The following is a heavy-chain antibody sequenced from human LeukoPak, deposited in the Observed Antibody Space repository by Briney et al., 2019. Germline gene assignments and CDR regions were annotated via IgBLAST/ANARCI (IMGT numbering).Heavy chain of an antibody. CDR3: AREPFSGSYPKTYYYYYGMDV. D-gene: IGHD1-26*01. V-gene: IGHV1-18*01. CDR1: GYTFTSYG. CDR2: ISAYNGNT. Sequence: ASVKVSCKASGYTFTSYGISWVRQAPGQGLEWMGWISAYNGNTNYAQKLQGRVTMTTDTSTSTAYMELSSLRSEDTAVYYCAREPFSGSYPKTYYYYYGMDVWGQGTTVTVSS. J-gene: IGHJ6*02.